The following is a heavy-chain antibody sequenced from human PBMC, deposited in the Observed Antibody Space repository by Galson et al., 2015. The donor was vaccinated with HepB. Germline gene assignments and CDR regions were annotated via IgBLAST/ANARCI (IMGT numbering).Heavy chain of an antibody. D-gene: IGHD5-24*01. Sequence: SVKVSCKASGYTFTGYYVHWVRQAPGQGLEWMGRINPNSGGTNYAQKFQGRVTMTRDTSISTAYMELSRLRSDDTAVYYCARDRRDGYNPDYWGQGTLVTVSS. CDR3: ARDRRDGYNPDY. CDR2: INPNSGGT. J-gene: IGHJ4*02. V-gene: IGHV1-2*06. CDR1: GYTFTGYY.